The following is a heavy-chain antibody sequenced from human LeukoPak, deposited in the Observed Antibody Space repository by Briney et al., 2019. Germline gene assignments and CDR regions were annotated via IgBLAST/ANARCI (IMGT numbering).Heavy chain of an antibody. CDR3: ARDYGDYVLGY. CDR1: GYTFTNYG. CDR2: INAGNGNT. J-gene: IGHJ4*02. D-gene: IGHD4-17*01. Sequence: GVSVKVSCKASGYTFTNYGISWVRQAPGQGLEWMGWINAGNGNTKYSQKFQGRVTITRDTSASTAYMELSSLRSEDTAVYYCARDYGDYVLGYWGQGTLVTVSS. V-gene: IGHV1-3*01.